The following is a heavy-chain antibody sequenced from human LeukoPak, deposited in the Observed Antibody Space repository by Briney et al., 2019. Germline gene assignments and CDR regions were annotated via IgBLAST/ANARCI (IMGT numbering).Heavy chain of an antibody. J-gene: IGHJ6*02. D-gene: IGHD5-12*01. Sequence: AASVKVSCKASGGSFSSYDISWVRQAPGQGLEWMGGIIPMFEVANYAQKFQGRVTITADEATSTAYMEVSSLRSDDTAVYYCARSGSGYETAHYNRHGMDVWGQGTTVTVSS. CDR3: ARSGSGYETAHYNRHGMDV. CDR1: GGSFSSYD. CDR2: IIPMFEVA. V-gene: IGHV1-69*13.